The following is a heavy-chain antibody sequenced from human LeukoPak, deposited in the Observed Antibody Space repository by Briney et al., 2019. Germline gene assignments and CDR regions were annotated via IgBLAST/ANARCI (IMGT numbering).Heavy chain of an antibody. CDR3: ARDTYNHWNYYYMDV. V-gene: IGHV3-21*01. J-gene: IGHJ6*03. D-gene: IGHD1-1*01. Sequence: GGSLRLSCAASGFTFSRYSMNWVRQAPGKGLEWVSSISSSSSYIYYADSVKGRFTISRDNSKNTLYLQMNSLRAEDTAVYYCARDTYNHWNYYYMDVWGKGTTVTISS. CDR1: GFTFSRYS. CDR2: ISSSSSYI.